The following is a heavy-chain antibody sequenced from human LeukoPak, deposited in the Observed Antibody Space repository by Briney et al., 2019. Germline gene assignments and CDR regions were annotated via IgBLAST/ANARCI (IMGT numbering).Heavy chain of an antibody. CDR2: IYTSGST. CDR3: ARETRYCSSTSCYYFDY. CDR1: GGPISSGSYY. J-gene: IGHJ4*02. D-gene: IGHD2-2*01. V-gene: IGHV4-61*02. Sequence: SQTLSLTCTVSGGPISSGSYYWSWIRQPAGKGLEWIGRIYTSGSTNYNPSLKSRVTISVDTSKNQFSLKLSSVTAADTAVYYCARETRYCSSTSCYYFDYWGQGTLVTVSS.